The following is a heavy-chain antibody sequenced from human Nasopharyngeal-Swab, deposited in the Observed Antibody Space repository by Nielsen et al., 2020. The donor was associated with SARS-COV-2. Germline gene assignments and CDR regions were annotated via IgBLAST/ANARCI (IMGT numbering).Heavy chain of an antibody. CDR2: INHSGST. Sequence: WIRQPPGKGLEWIGEINHSGSTNYNPSLKSRVTISVDTSKNQFSLKLSSVTAADTAVYYCAREQDYYYGSGSYPPDPWGQGTLVTVSS. D-gene: IGHD3-10*01. CDR3: AREQDYYYGSGSYPPDP. V-gene: IGHV4-34*01. J-gene: IGHJ5*02.